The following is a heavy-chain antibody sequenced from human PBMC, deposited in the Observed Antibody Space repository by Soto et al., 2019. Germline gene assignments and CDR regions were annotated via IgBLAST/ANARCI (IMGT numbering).Heavy chain of an antibody. CDR1: GYTFTSYY. CDR3: ARALGDIVLIAGGGYYCDY. V-gene: IGHV1-46*03. Sequence: QVQLVQSGAEVKKPGASVKVSCKASGYTFTSYYMHWVRQAPGQGLEWMGIINPSGGSTSNAQEFKGRVTMTKDTSTSTVYKGLSSLRSEDTAVYYCARALGDIVLIAGGGYYCDYWGQGTLVTVSS. J-gene: IGHJ4*02. CDR2: INPSGGST. D-gene: IGHD2-8*01.